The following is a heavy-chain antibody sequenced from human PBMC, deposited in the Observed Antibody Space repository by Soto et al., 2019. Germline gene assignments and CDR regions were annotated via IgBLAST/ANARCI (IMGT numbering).Heavy chain of an antibody. CDR1: GFTFSSYA. V-gene: IGHV3-30-3*01. Sequence: GGSLRLSCAASGFTFSSYAMHWVRQAPGKGLEWVAVISNDGSNKYYADSVKGRFTISRDNSKNTLYLQMNSLRAEDTAVYYCARAVYGDYYYYYGMDVWGQGTTVTVSS. J-gene: IGHJ6*02. D-gene: IGHD4-17*01. CDR3: ARAVYGDYYYYYGMDV. CDR2: ISNDGSNK.